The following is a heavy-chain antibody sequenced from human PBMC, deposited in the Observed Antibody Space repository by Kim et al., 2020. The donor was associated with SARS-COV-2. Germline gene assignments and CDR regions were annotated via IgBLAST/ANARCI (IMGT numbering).Heavy chain of an antibody. CDR2: MNPNSGNT. V-gene: IGHV1-8*01. CDR3: ARGHCSSTSCYTAYYYYYGMDV. J-gene: IGHJ6*02. CDR1: GYTFTSYD. Sequence: ASVKVSCKASGYTFTSYDINWVRQATGQGLEWMGWMNPNSGNTGYAQKFQGRVTMTRNTSISTAYMELSSLRSEDTAVYYCARGHCSSTSCYTAYYYYYGMDVWGQGTTVTVSS. D-gene: IGHD2-2*02.